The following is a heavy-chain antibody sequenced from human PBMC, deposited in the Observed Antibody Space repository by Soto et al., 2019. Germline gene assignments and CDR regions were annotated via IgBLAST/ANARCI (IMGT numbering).Heavy chain of an antibody. Sequence: ASVKVSCKASGYTFTIYYMHWVRQAPGQGLEWMGIINPSGGSTSYAQKFQGRVTMTRDTSTSTVYMELSSLRSEDTAVYYCARDSATYYYDSSGSTNYYYYGMDVWGQGTTVTASS. CDR3: ARDSATYYYDSSGSTNYYYYGMDV. CDR2: INPSGGST. J-gene: IGHJ6*02. V-gene: IGHV1-46*01. D-gene: IGHD3-22*01. CDR1: GYTFTIYY.